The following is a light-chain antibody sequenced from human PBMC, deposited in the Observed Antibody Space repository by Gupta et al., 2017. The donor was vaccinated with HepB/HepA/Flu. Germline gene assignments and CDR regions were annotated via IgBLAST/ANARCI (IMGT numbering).Light chain of an antibody. CDR2: DAS. Sequence: ELVLTQSPATCSLSPGEKATLSCRASQSVGSYLAWYQHKPGQVPRLLMYDASLRAIGIPARFSGSGSGTDFTLTISSLEPEDFAVYYCQHSSNWPPTFGQGTKVEFK. V-gene: IGKV3-11*01. J-gene: IGKJ1*01. CDR1: QSVGSY. CDR3: QHSSNWPPT.